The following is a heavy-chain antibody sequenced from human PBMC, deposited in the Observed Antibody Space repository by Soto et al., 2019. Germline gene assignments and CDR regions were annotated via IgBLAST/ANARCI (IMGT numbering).Heavy chain of an antibody. CDR3: AKDGGGMDV. Sequence: QVQLVESGGGVVQPGRSLRLSCAASGFTFSSYGMHWVRQAPGKGLEWVAVISYDGSNKYYADSVKGRFTISRDNSKNRLYLQMNSLRAEDTAVYYCAKDGGGMDVWGQGTTVTVSS. CDR1: GFTFSSYG. J-gene: IGHJ6*02. CDR2: ISYDGSNK. V-gene: IGHV3-30*18. D-gene: IGHD3-16*01.